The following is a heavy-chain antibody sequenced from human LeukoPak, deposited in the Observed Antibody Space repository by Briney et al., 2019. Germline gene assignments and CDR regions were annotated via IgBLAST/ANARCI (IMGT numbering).Heavy chain of an antibody. CDR2: ISSTSSNI. V-gene: IGHV3-21*01. Sequence: GGSLRLSCAASGFTFSSYNMNWVRQAPGKGLEWVSSISSTSSNIYYADSLKGRYTISRDNAKQSLYLQMNSLRAEDTAVYYCARVTLTGYYAFDYWGQGTLVTVSS. D-gene: IGHD3-9*01. J-gene: IGHJ4*02. CDR3: ARVTLTGYYAFDY. CDR1: GFTFSSYN.